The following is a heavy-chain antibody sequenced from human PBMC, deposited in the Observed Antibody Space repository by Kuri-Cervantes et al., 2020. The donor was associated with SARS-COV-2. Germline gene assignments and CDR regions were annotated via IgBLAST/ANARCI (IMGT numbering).Heavy chain of an antibody. Sequence: ESLKISCTVSGGAISSYYWSWIRQPPGKGLEWTGYIYYSGSTNYNPSLKSRVTISVDTSKNQFSLKLSSVTAADTAVYYCARGDYCGSTSCSKRGDWFDPWGQGTLVTVSS. CDR2: IYYSGST. CDR1: GGAISSYY. D-gene: IGHD2-2*01. CDR3: ARGDYCGSTSCSKRGDWFDP. J-gene: IGHJ5*02. V-gene: IGHV4-59*01.